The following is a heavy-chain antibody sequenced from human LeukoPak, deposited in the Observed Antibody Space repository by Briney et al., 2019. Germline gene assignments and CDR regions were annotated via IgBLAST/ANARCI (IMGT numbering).Heavy chain of an antibody. Sequence: GGSLRLSCAASGFTFSSYNMNWVRQAPGKGLEWVSSISTSSSYIYYADSVKGRFTISRDNSKNTLYLQMNSLRAEDTAVYYCAKEPTQQLVLNYFDYWGQGTLVTVSS. V-gene: IGHV3-21*04. D-gene: IGHD6-13*01. CDR2: ISTSSSYI. CDR1: GFTFSSYN. J-gene: IGHJ4*02. CDR3: AKEPTQQLVLNYFDY.